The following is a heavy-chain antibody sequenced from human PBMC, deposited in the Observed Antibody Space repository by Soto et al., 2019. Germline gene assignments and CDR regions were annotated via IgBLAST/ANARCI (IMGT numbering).Heavy chain of an antibody. Sequence: QVQLVESGGGVVQPGRSLRLSCAASGFTFNNYAIHWVRQAPGKGLEWVAVIAYDKSNKYYADSVKGRFTISRDNSKNTLYLQMSSLRAEDTAVYYCARDSEWFTGFDIWGQGTMVTVSS. CDR3: ARDSEWFTGFDI. CDR2: IAYDKSNK. V-gene: IGHV3-30-3*01. CDR1: GFTFNNYA. J-gene: IGHJ3*02. D-gene: IGHD3-3*01.